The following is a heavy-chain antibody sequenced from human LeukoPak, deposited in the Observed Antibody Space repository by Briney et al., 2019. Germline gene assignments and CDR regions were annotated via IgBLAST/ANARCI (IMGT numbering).Heavy chain of an antibody. V-gene: IGHV1-2*02. J-gene: IGHJ4*02. D-gene: IGHD6-19*01. CDR3: ASKQWLVRAKTEDDY. CDR1: GYTFTGYY. Sequence: ASVKVSCKASGYTFTGYYMHWVRQAPGQGLEWMGWINPNSGGTNYAQKFQGRVTMTRDTSIGTAYMELSRLRSDDTAVYYCASKQWLVRAKTEDDYWGQGTLVTVSS. CDR2: INPNSGGT.